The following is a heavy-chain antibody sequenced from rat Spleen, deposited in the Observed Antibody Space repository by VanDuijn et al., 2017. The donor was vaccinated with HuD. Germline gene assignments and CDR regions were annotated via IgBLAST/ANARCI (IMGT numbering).Heavy chain of an antibody. Sequence: QVQLKESGPGLVQPSQTLSLTCTVSGFSLPSYGVSWVRQPPGKGLEWIGAVWSGGSTDYNSPLKSRLRISRDTTKSQVFLKMNSLQPEDTGTYYCARQGLRRAPDYWGQGVMVTVSS. D-gene: IGHD1-11*01. J-gene: IGHJ2*01. CDR3: ARQGLRRAPDY. V-gene: IGHV2-4*01. CDR2: VWSGGST. CDR1: GFSLPSYG.